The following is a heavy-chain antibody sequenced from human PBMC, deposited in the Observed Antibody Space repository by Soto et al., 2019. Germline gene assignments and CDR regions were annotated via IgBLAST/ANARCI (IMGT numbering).Heavy chain of an antibody. D-gene: IGHD1-1*01. J-gene: IGHJ5*02. V-gene: IGHV3-33*01. Sequence: GGSLRLSCAASGFTFSSYGMHWVRQAPGKGLEWVAVIWYDGSNKYYADSVKGRFTISRDNSKNTLYLQMNSLRAEDTAVYYCARDPRGYRNWFDPWGQGTLVTVSS. CDR1: GFTFSSYG. CDR2: IWYDGSNK. CDR3: ARDPRGYRNWFDP.